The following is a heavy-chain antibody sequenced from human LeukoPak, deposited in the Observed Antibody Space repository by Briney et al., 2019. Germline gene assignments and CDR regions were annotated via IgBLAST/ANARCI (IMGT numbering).Heavy chain of an antibody. Sequence: PGGSLRLSCAASGFTFDDYGMSWVRQAPGKGLEWVSGINWNGGSTGYADSVKGRFTISRDNAKNSLYLQMSSLRAEDTAVYYCAKDKYSSSWYGVYMDVWGKGTTATISS. J-gene: IGHJ6*03. D-gene: IGHD6-13*01. CDR3: AKDKYSSSWYGVYMDV. V-gene: IGHV3-20*04. CDR1: GFTFDDYG. CDR2: INWNGGST.